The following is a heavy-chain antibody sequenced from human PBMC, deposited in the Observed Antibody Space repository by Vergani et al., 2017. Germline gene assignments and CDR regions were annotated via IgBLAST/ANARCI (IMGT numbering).Heavy chain of an antibody. D-gene: IGHD6-6*01. J-gene: IGHJ5*02. CDR3: AIRLSIRDPIDP. CDR1: GGTFSNYI. Sequence: QVQLVQSGAEVKKPGSSVKVACQASGGTFSNYILSWVRQAPGQGLEWMGRIIPIFKRPDYAQKFQGRVTITADESTSTAYMELSSLRSEDTAVYYCAIRLSIRDPIDPWGQGTLVTVSS. CDR2: IIPIFKRP. V-gene: IGHV1-69*13.